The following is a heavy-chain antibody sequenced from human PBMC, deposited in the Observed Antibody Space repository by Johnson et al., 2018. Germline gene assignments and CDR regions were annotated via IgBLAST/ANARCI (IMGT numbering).Heavy chain of an antibody. CDR3: ENHRDIVVVVLSLDY. J-gene: IGHJ4*02. Sequence: VQLVQSGGGVVQXGRSXRLXCAASGFTFSSYAMSWVRQAPGKGLEWVAGISGSGGSKYYADPAKGRFTIARDNSKNTLYLQKNSLRAEDTAVYYCENHRDIVVVVLSLDYWGQGTLVTVSS. D-gene: IGHD2-15*01. V-gene: IGHV3-23*04. CDR2: ISGSGGSK. CDR1: GFTFSSYA.